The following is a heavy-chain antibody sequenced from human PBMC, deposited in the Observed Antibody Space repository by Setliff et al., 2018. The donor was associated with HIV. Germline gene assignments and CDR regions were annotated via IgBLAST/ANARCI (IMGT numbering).Heavy chain of an antibody. J-gene: IGHJ4*02. Sequence: SETLSLTCTVSDSGTYYWSWIRQPAGKGLEWIGRVSSRGDTNYNPSLKIRVTMSVDTSKTQFSLKLTSVTASDTAVYYCARAAAGNTGPFDLWGQGSPVTVSS. CDR3: ARAAAGNTGPFDL. CDR1: DSGTYY. CDR2: VSSRGDT. V-gene: IGHV4-4*07. D-gene: IGHD4-17*01.